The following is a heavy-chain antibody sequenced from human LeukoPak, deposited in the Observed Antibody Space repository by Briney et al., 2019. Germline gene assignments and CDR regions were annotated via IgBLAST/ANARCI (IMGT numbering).Heavy chain of an antibody. J-gene: IGHJ6*02. CDR2: IIPILGIA. D-gene: IGHD4-17*01. V-gene: IGHV1-69*04. Sequence: ASLKVSCKASGGTFSSYAISWVRQAPGQGLEWMGRIIPILGIANYAQKFQGRVTITADKSTSTAYMELSSLRSEDTAVYYCARVIGDYAYYYYGMDVWGQGTTVTVSS. CDR1: GGTFSSYA. CDR3: ARVIGDYAYYYYGMDV.